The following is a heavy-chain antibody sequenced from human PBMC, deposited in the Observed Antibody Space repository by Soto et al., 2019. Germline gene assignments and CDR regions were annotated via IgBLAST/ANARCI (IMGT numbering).Heavy chain of an antibody. D-gene: IGHD3-10*01. V-gene: IGHV1-18*01. CDR1: GYTFTSYG. Sequence: GASVKVSCKASGYTFTSYGISWVRQAPGQGLEWMGWISAYNGNTNYAQKLQGRVTMTTDTSTSTAYMELRSLRSDDTAVYYCARDDYYYGSGSLYYYYGMDVWGQRTTVTVSS. J-gene: IGHJ6*02. CDR3: ARDDYYYGSGSLYYYYGMDV. CDR2: ISAYNGNT.